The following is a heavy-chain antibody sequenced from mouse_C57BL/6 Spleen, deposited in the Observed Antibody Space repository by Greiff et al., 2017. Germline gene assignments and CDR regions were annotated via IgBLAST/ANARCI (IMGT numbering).Heavy chain of an antibody. D-gene: IGHD1-1*01. Sequence: EVKLMESGGGLVKPGGSLKLSCAASGFTFSDYGMHWVRQAPEKGLEWVAYISSGSSTIYYADTVKGRFTISRDNAKNTLFLQMTSLRSEDTAMYYCARGDGSSKGYFDVWGTGTTVTVSS. J-gene: IGHJ1*03. V-gene: IGHV5-17*01. CDR2: ISSGSSTI. CDR3: ARGDGSSKGYFDV. CDR1: GFTFSDYG.